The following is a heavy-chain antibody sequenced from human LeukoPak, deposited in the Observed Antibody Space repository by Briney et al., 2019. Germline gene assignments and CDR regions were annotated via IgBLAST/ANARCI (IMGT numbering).Heavy chain of an antibody. CDR1: GFTFSSYW. J-gene: IGHJ4*02. D-gene: IGHD6-19*01. Sequence: GGSLRLSCAASGFTFSSYWMHWVRHAPGKGLVWVSRINSDGSSTSYADSVKGRFTISRDNAKNTLYLQMNSLRAEDTAVYYCARGADSSGWYLFDYWGQGTLVTVSS. CDR3: ARGADSSGWYLFDY. V-gene: IGHV3-74*01. CDR2: INSDGSST.